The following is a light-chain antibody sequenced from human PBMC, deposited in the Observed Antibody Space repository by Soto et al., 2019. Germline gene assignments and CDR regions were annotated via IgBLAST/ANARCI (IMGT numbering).Light chain of an antibody. J-gene: IGLJ3*02. V-gene: IGLV2-23*02. CDR1: SSDVATYNL. CDR2: EVT. CDR3: CSRV. Sequence: QSVLTQPASVSGSPGQSITISCTGTSSDVATYNLVSWYQQRPGTAPQLIIYEVTKRPSGVSTRFSGSQSGNTASLPISGLQADDEADYYCCSRVFGGGTKVTVL.